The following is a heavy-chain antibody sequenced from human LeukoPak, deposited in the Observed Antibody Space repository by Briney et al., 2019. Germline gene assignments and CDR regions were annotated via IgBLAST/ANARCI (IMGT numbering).Heavy chain of an antibody. CDR2: IRSKANSYAT. D-gene: IGHD1-26*01. CDR3: TRPGIVGATVDY. CDR1: GFTFSGSA. J-gene: IGHJ4*02. V-gene: IGHV3-73*01. Sequence: PGGSLRLSXAASGFTFSGSAMHWVRQASGKGLEWVGRIRSKANSYATAYAASVKGRFTISGDDSKNTAYLQMNSLKTEDTAVYYCTRPGIVGATVDYWGQGTLVTVSS.